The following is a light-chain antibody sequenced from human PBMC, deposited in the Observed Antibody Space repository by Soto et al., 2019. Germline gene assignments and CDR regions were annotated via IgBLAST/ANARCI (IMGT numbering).Light chain of an antibody. V-gene: IGKV3-20*01. CDR2: GAS. CDR1: QSVSSY. CDR3: QQYGSSPLT. J-gene: IGKJ4*01. Sequence: IVWTQSPATLSLSPGERAALSCRASQSVSSYLAWYQQKPGQAPRLLIYGASTRATGIPDRFSGSGSGTDFTLTISRLEPEDFAVYYCQQYGSSPLTFGGGTKVDIK.